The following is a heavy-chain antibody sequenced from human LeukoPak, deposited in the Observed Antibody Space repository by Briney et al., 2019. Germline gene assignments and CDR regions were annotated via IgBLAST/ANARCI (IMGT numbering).Heavy chain of an antibody. CDR3: ALSAEKQLVYFDF. CDR2: IIPVFDTA. V-gene: IGHV1-69*05. D-gene: IGHD6-13*01. J-gene: IGHJ4*02. CDR1: GDTFSNYD. Sequence: ASVKVSCKASGDTFSNYDVTWGRQAPGQGLEWMGRIIPVFDTAKYAQNFQGRVTMTTDESSSTAYMELYSLRSEDTAVYYCALSAEKQLVYFDFWGQGTLVTVSS.